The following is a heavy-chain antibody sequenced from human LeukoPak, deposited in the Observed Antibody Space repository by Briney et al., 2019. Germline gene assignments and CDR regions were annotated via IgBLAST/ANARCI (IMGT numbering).Heavy chain of an antibody. J-gene: IGHJ4*02. CDR2: ISSSSSYI. CDR1: GFTFSSYS. V-gene: IGHV3-21*01. CDR3: ARGGAVAPKFNFDY. D-gene: IGHD6-19*01. Sequence: GSLRLSCAASGFTFSSYSMNWVRQAPGKGLEWVSSISSSSSYIYYADSVKGRFAISRDNAKNSLYLQMNSLRAKDTAVYYCARGGAVAPKFNFDYWGQGTLVTVSS.